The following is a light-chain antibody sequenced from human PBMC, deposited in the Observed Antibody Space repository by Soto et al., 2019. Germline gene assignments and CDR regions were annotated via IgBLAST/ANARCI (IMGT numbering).Light chain of an antibody. J-gene: IGLJ3*02. CDR1: SSDVGGYNY. CDR3: SSYTSSSPLWV. Sequence: QSALTQPASVSGSPGQSITISCTGTSSDVGGYNYVSWYQQHPGKAPKLMIYDVSNRPSGVSNRFSGSKSGNTASLTISGLQDEDEAEYYCSSYTSSSPLWVFGGGTKLTVL. CDR2: DVS. V-gene: IGLV2-14*01.